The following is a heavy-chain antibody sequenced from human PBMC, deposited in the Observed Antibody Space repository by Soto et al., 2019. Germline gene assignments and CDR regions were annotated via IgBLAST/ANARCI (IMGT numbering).Heavy chain of an antibody. CDR3: ILKIYSETLDV. D-gene: IGHD3-22*01. CDR2: IRSKANNYAT. CDR1: GFRFSVSA. V-gene: IGHV3-73*01. J-gene: IGHJ6*02. Sequence: GGSLRLSCAASGFRFSVSAMHWVRQASGKGLEWVGRIRSKANNYATSYAASLKGRFTISRDDSENTAYLQMNSLKSEDTAVYYCILKIYSETLDVWGQGTTVTVSS.